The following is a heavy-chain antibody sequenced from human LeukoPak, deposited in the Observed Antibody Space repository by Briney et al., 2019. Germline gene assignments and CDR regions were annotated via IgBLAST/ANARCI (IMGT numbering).Heavy chain of an antibody. CDR1: GGSISSSSYY. CDR3: VRGYSYGH. V-gene: IGHV4-39*07. D-gene: IGHD5-18*01. CDR2: IYYSGST. Sequence: KASETLTLTCTVSGGSISSSSYYWGWIRQPPGKGLEWIGSIYYSGSTYYNPSLKSRVTISVDTSKNQFSLKLSSVTAADTAVYYCVRGYSYGHWGQGTLVTVSS. J-gene: IGHJ4*02.